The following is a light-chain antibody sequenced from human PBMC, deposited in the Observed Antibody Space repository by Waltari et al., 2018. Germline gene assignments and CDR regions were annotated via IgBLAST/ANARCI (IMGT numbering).Light chain of an antibody. CDR2: QNN. Sequence: ADWYQQKPGRSPVLVIHQNNKRPSGIPDRFSGSKSGKTATLTISGTQAMDEADYYCQAWDSGTVFGGGTKLTVL. V-gene: IGLV3-1*01. J-gene: IGLJ3*02. CDR3: QAWDSGTV.